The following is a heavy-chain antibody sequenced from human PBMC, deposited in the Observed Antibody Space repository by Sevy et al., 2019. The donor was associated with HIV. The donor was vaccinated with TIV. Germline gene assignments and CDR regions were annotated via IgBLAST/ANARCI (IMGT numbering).Heavy chain of an antibody. CDR1: GYTFTGYY. CDR3: VSETVGAASLYSFDI. Sequence: ASVKVSCKASGYTFTGYYMHWIRQAPGQGLEWMGRFNPNNGGTNYAQRFQGRVTMTRDTSSSTAYMELSDLRSDDTAVYYCVSETVGAASLYSFDIWGQGTMVTVSS. D-gene: IGHD1-26*01. CDR2: FNPNNGGT. J-gene: IGHJ3*02. V-gene: IGHV1-2*06.